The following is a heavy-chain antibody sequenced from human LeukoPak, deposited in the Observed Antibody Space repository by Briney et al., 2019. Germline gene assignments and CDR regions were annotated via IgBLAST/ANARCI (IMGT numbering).Heavy chain of an antibody. D-gene: IGHD4-17*01. CDR2: IYNSGST. CDR1: GGSISRGSYY. V-gene: IGHV4-61*02. J-gene: IGHJ3*02. CDR3: ARISVHDYGDI. Sequence: SQTLSLTCVVSGGSISRGSYYWNWIRQPAGKGLEWMGRIYNSGSTNYNPSLKSRVTISADMSRNQLSLLLTSVTAADTAVYYCARISVHDYGDIWGQGTMVTVSS.